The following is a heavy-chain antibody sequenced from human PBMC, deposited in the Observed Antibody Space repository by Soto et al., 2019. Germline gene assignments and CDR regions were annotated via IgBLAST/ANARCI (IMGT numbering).Heavy chain of an antibody. V-gene: IGHV4-31*02. CDR1: GGPVSGDDLY. D-gene: IGHD3-22*01. CDR2: VYHTGTT. CDR3: ARALVTDYNSRDYHYYFAMDV. Sequence: SETLSITCVVSGGPVSGDDLYWSWIRHLPGKGLEWIANVYHTGTTYYNPSLKSRVSMSVDTSQNQFSLILASVTAADTAVYYCARALVTDYNSRDYHYYFAMDVWGQGTSVTVSS. J-gene: IGHJ6*02.